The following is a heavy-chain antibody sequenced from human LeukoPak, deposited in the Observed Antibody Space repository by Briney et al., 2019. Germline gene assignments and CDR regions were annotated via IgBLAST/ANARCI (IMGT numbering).Heavy chain of an antibody. Sequence: GGSLRLSCAASGFTFSSYGMHWVRQAPGKGLEWVAVIWYDGSNKYYADSVKGRFTISRDNSKNTLYLQMNSLRAEDTAVYYCAKDCGSGEVFYYYMDVWGKGTTVTVSS. J-gene: IGHJ6*03. CDR2: IWYDGSNK. CDR3: AKDCGSGEVFYYYMDV. V-gene: IGHV3-33*06. CDR1: GFTFSSYG. D-gene: IGHD6-19*01.